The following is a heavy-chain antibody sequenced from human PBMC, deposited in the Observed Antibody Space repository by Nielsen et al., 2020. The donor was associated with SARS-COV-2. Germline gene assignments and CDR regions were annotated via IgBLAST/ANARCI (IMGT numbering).Heavy chain of an antibody. V-gene: IGHV1-18*01. CDR2: ISAYNGNT. J-gene: IGHJ4*02. D-gene: IGHD1-26*01. CDR3: ARHSGSYYGHRRFSLDY. Sequence: WVRQAPGQGLEWMGWISAYNGNTNYAQKFQGRVTMTRDTSTSTVYMELSSLRSEDTAVYYCARHSGSYYGHRRFSLDYWGQGTLVTVSS.